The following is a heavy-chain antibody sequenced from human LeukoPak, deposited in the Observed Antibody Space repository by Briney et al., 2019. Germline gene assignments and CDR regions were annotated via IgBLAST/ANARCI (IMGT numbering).Heavy chain of an antibody. D-gene: IGHD3-16*01. V-gene: IGHV3-74*01. CDR2: IKGDGRHT. CDR3: VRDWDHYDFDS. J-gene: IGHJ5*01. CDR1: GFTFSSYW. Sequence: GGSLKLSCAASGFTFSSYWVHWVRQAPGKGLVWVSRIKGDGRHTIYADSVKGRFTISRDNAKNTLYLQMKSLRAEDTAVYYCVRDWDHYDFDSWGQGILVTVSS.